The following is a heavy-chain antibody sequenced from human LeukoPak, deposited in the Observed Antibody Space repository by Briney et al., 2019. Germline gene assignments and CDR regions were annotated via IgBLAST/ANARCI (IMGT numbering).Heavy chain of an antibody. CDR3: ARDRDDYPYY. J-gene: IGHJ4*02. V-gene: IGHV3-21*01. D-gene: IGHD4-11*01. CDR1: GFTFSSYS. Sequence: PGGSLRLSCAASGFTFSSYSMNWVRQAPGKGPEWDSSISSNSSYIYYADSVKGRFTISRDNAKNSLYLQMNSLRAEDTAVYYCARDRDDYPYYWGQGTLVTVSS. CDR2: ISSNSSYI.